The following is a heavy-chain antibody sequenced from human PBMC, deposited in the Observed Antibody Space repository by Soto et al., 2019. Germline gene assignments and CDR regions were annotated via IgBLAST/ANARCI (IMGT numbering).Heavy chain of an antibody. Sequence: LSRTCAVSGGSVSSGDYYWGWIRQPPGKGLELIGYIYYNGGTYYNPSLKSRAFISIDTSENQFSLKLSSVTAADTAVYYCASSYDSSGYDAFDFWGQGTMVTVSS. CDR2: IYYNGGT. J-gene: IGHJ3*01. D-gene: IGHD3-22*01. CDR1: GGSVSSGDYY. CDR3: ASSYDSSGYDAFDF. V-gene: IGHV4-30-4*01.